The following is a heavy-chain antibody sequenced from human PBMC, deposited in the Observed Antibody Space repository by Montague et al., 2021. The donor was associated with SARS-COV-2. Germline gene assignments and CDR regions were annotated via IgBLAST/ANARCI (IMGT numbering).Heavy chain of an antibody. CDR3: ARQVGDFWTGFYVDS. J-gene: IGHJ4*02. V-gene: IGHV4-39*01. CDR1: GDSISSANYQ. D-gene: IGHD3/OR15-3a*01. Sequence: SETLFLTCNVSGDSISSANYQWAWFRQPPGKGLQWVGSISHSGSAYYNPSLKSRLTISVDMSKRLFSLDVESVAVADTAFYYCARQVGDFWTGFYVDSWGQGILVTVSS. CDR2: ISHSGSA.